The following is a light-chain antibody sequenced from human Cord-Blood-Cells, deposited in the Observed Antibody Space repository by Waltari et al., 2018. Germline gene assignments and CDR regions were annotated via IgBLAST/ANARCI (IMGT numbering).Light chain of an antibody. CDR1: SSDVGGYNY. CDR2: DVS. J-gene: IGLJ2*01. V-gene: IGLV2-11*01. Sequence: QSALTQPRSVSGSPGQSVTISCTGTSSDVGGYNYASWYQQHPGKAPKLMISDVSKRPSGVPDRFSGSKSGNTASLTISGLQAEDEADYYCCSYAGSYTHVVFGGGTKLTVL. CDR3: CSYAGSYTHVV.